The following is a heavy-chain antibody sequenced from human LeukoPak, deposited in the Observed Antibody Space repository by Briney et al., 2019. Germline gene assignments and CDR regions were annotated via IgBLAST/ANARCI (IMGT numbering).Heavy chain of an antibody. V-gene: IGHV4-39*07. D-gene: IGHD4/OR15-4a*01. Sequence: PSETLYFTCSVPGGSVSSGGYYWGWIRQPPGKGLEWIETIYYSGSTYYDPSLKSRVTISVDTSKNQFSLSLNSVTAADTAVYYCARGGTLMTMVNWGQGTLVTGSS. CDR2: IYYSGST. J-gene: IGHJ4*02. CDR1: GGSVSSGGYY. CDR3: ARGGTLMTMVN.